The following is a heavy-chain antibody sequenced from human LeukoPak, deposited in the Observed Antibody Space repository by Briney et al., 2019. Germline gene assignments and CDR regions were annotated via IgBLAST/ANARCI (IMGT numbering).Heavy chain of an antibody. CDR3: AKDADIVVSSYFDY. V-gene: IGHV3-30*02. CDR1: GFTFSSHG. J-gene: IGHJ4*02. D-gene: IGHD2-2*01. CDR2: IRYDGNNK. Sequence: PGGSLRLSCEASGFTFSSHGMHWVRQAPGKGLEWMAFIRYDGNNKYYADSVKGRFTISRDNSKNTLYLQMNSLRAEDTAVYYCAKDADIVVSSYFDYWGQGTLVTVSS.